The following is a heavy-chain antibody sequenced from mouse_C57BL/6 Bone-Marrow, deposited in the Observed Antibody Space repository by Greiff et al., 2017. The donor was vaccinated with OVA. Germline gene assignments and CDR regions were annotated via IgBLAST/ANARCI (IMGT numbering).Heavy chain of an antibody. Sequence: VQLQQPGTELVKPGASVKLSCKASGYTFTSYWMHWVKQRPGQGLEWIGNINPSNGGTNYNEKFKNKATLTVDKSSSTAYMQHSSLTSEDSAVYYCARWDYGYYAMDYWGQGTSVTVSS. J-gene: IGHJ4*01. V-gene: IGHV1-53*01. CDR2: INPSNGGT. D-gene: IGHD1-1*01. CDR1: GYTFTSYW. CDR3: ARWDYGYYAMDY.